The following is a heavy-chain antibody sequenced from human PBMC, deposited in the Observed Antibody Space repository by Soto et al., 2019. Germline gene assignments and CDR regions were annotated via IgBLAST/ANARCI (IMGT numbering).Heavy chain of an antibody. CDR3: AREGFYCSSTSCHGIFDY. CDR1: GFTFTTSA. CDR2: IVVGSGNT. J-gene: IGHJ4*02. Sequence: SVKVSCKASGFTFTTSAVQWVRQARGQRLEWIGWIVVGSGNTNYAQKFQGRVTITRDTSASTAYMELSSLRSEDTAVYYCAREGFYCSSTSCHGIFDYWGQGTLVTVSS. D-gene: IGHD2-2*01. V-gene: IGHV1-58*01.